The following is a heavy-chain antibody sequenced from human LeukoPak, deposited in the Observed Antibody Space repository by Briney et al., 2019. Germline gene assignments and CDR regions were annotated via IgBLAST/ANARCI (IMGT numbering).Heavy chain of an antibody. CDR3: AKESDSSLLPPPDY. V-gene: IGHV3-30*02. J-gene: IGHJ4*02. CDR1: GFTFSSYG. D-gene: IGHD2-21*02. CDR2: IRYDGSNK. Sequence: GGSLRLSCAASGFTFSSYGMHWVRQAPGKGLEWVAFIRYDGSNKYYADSVKGRFTISRDNSKNTLSLQMNSLRAEDTALYYCAKESDSSLLPPPDYWGLGTLVTVSS.